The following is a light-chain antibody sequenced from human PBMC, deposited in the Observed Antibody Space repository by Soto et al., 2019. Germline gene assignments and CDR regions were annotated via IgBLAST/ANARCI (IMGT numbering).Light chain of an antibody. CDR3: SSYTTSRTYVV. CDR2: EVR. V-gene: IGLV2-14*01. Sequence: QSALTQPASVSGSPGQSITISRTGTSSDVGGYNYVSWYQQHPGKAPKLMIYEVRNRPSGVSNRFSGSKSGNTASLTISGLQAEDEADYYCSSYTTSRTYVVFGGGTKVTVL. CDR1: SSDVGGYNY. J-gene: IGLJ2*01.